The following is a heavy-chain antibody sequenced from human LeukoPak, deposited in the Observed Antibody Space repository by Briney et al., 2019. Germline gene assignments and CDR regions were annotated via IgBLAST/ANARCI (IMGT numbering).Heavy chain of an antibody. Sequence: SVKVSCKASGYIFTNFGIRWVRQAPGQGLEWMGGIIPIFGTANYAQKFQGRVTITADESTSTAYMELSSLRSEDTAVYYCASAPYQDYWGQGTLVTVSS. J-gene: IGHJ4*02. CDR2: IIPIFGTA. CDR3: ASAPYQDY. V-gene: IGHV1-69*13. D-gene: IGHD3-16*01. CDR1: GYIFTNFG.